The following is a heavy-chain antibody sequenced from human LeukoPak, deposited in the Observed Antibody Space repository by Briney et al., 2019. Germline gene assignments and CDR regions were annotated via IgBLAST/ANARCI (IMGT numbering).Heavy chain of an antibody. Sequence: GGSLRLSCAASGFSFSTFWMSWVRQAPERGLEWVANIKPDGSEQYYLDSVKGRFTISRDNAKNPMYLQISSLRAEDTAVYYCVRGGGLLPDYWGQGTPVTVSS. CDR2: IKPDGSEQ. J-gene: IGHJ4*02. D-gene: IGHD2-15*01. CDR3: VRGGGLLPDY. V-gene: IGHV3-7*01. CDR1: GFSFSTFW.